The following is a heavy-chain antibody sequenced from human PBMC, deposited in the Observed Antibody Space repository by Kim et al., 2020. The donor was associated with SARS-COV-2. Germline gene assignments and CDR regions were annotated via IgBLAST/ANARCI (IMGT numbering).Heavy chain of an antibody. CDR2: INAGNGNT. J-gene: IGHJ6*02. CDR3: ARSWGGTITGLDDYYYGMDV. D-gene: IGHD2-15*01. V-gene: IGHV1-3*01. CDR1: GYTFTSYA. Sequence: ASVKVSCKASGYTFTSYAMHWVRQAPGQRLEWMGWINAGNGNTKYSQKFQGRVTITRDTSASTAYMELSSLRSEDTAVYYCARSWGGTITGLDDYYYGMDVWGQGTTVTVSS.